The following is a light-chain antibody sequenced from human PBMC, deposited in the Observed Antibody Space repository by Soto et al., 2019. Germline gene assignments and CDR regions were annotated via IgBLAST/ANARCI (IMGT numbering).Light chain of an antibody. CDR2: DAS. CDR1: QSVSSY. J-gene: IGKJ4*01. Sequence: EIVLTQSPGTLSLSPGDRATLSCRASQSVSSYLAWYQQKPGQAPRLLIYDASNRATGIPARFSGSGSGTDFTLTISSLEPEDFEVYYCQHRSDFPLTFGGGTKVEI. CDR3: QHRSDFPLT. V-gene: IGKV3-11*01.